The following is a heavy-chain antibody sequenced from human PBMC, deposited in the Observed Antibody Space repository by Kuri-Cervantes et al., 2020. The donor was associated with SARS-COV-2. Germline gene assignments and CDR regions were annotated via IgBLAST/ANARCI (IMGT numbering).Heavy chain of an antibody. CDR2: IRSKAYGGTT. Sequence: LSLTCAASGFTFSSYSMNWVRQAPGKGLEWVGFIRSKAYGGTTEYAASVKGRFTISRDDSKSIAYLQMNSLKTEDTAVYYCTRDPVAGTKVFDYWGQGTLVTVSS. CDR1: GFTFSSYS. CDR3: TRDPVAGTKVFDY. V-gene: IGHV3-49*04. J-gene: IGHJ4*02. D-gene: IGHD6-19*01.